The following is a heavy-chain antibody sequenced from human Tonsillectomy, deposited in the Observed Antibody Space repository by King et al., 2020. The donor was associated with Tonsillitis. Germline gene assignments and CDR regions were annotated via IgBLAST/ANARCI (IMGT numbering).Heavy chain of an antibody. CDR3: AGEESLGFDY. CDR2: IWYDGSYDGSNE. V-gene: IGHV3-33*01. Sequence: QVQLQESGGGVVQPGRSLRLSCAAAGFTLSSYAIHWVRQAPGKGLEWVAVIWYDGSYDGSNEYYAESVKGRFTISRDNSKNTLYLQMNSLRGEDTAVYYCAGEESLGFDYWGQGTLVTVSS. CDR1: GFTLSSYA. J-gene: IGHJ4*02.